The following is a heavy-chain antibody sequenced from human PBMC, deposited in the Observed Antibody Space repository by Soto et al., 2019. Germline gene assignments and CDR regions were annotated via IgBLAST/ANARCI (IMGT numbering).Heavy chain of an antibody. CDR1: GGSISSSNW. Sequence: SETLSLTCAVSGGSISSSNWWSWVRQPPGKGLEWIGYIYHSGSTYYNPSLKSRVTISVDRSKNQFSLKLSSVTAADAAVYYCARVPGPWGQGTLVTVSS. J-gene: IGHJ5*02. V-gene: IGHV4-4*02. CDR3: ARVPGP. CDR2: IYHSGST.